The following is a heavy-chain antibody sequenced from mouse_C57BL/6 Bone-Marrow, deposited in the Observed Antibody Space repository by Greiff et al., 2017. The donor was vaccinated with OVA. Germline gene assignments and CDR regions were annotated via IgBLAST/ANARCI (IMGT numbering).Heavy chain of an antibody. Sequence: QVQLKQSGAELVKPGASVKLSCKASGYTFTSYWMHWVKQRPGQGLEWIGMIHPNSGSTNYNEKFKSKATLTVDKSSSTAYMQLSSLTSEDSAVYYCARSPRVPFAYWGQGTLVTVSA. CDR3: ARSPRVPFAY. J-gene: IGHJ3*01. CDR2: IHPNSGST. V-gene: IGHV1-64*01. CDR1: GYTFTSYW.